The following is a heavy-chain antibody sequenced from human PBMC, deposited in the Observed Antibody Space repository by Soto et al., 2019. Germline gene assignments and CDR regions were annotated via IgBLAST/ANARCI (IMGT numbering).Heavy chain of an antibody. Sequence: QVQLQESGPGLVKPSQTLSLTCTVSGGSISSGDYYWSWIRQPPGKGLEWIGYIYHSGSTYYNPSLKSRVTISVNRSKNQFTLKLSSVTAADTAVYYCAREAAVAGLDYWGQGTLVTVSS. J-gene: IGHJ4*02. CDR3: AREAAVAGLDY. V-gene: IGHV4-30-4*01. D-gene: IGHD6-19*01. CDR1: GGSISSGDYY. CDR2: IYHSGST.